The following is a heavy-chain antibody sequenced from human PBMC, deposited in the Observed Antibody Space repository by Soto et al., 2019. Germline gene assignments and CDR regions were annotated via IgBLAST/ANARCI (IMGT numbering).Heavy chain of an antibody. J-gene: IGHJ4*02. CDR1: GFIFTSYG. Sequence: PGGSLRLSCVASGFIFTSYGMHWVRQAPGKGLEWVAVIWFDGSYKYYADSVKGRFTISRDNSKNTLYLEMNSLRAEDTAVYYCARDVRSSGWYSHYWGQGAQVTVSS. CDR3: ARDVRSSGWYSHY. CDR2: IWFDGSYK. D-gene: IGHD6-19*01. V-gene: IGHV3-33*01.